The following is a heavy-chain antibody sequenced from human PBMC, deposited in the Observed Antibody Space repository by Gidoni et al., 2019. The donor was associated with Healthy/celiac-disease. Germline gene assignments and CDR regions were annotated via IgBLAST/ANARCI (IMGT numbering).Heavy chain of an antibody. J-gene: IGHJ4*02. CDR1: GSTFADYT. D-gene: IGHD3-22*01. V-gene: IGHV3-43*01. Sequence: EVQLVESGGVVVQPGGSLRLSCAASGSTFADYTMHWVRQAPGKGLEWVSLISWDGGSTYYADSVKGRFTISRDNSKNSLYLQMNSLRTEDTALYYCAKDMGAYYDSSGLFDYWGQGTLVTVSS. CDR3: AKDMGAYYDSSGLFDY. CDR2: ISWDGGST.